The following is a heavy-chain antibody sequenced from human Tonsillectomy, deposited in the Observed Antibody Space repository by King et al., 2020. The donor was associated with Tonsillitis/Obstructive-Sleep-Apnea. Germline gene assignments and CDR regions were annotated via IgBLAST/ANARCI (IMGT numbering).Heavy chain of an antibody. J-gene: IGHJ3*02. CDR1: GFTFSTYA. V-gene: IGHV3-23*04. CDR2: ISGRCGRT. D-gene: IGHD4-17*01. Sequence: VQLVESGGGLVQPGGSLRLSCAASGFTFSTYAMSWVRQAPGKGLEWFSVISGRCGRTSYTDSVKGRSTISSNNSKNTLYLQMNSLRVEDTAVYFCAKMTTQNDAFDIWGQGTMVTVSS. CDR3: AKMTTQNDAFDI.